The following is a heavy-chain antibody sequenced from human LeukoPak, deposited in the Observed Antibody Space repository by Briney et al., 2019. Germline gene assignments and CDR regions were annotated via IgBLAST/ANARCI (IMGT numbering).Heavy chain of an antibody. CDR2: INPNSGGT. CDR3: ARDRMVRGVTPFGY. CDR1: GYTFTGYY. D-gene: IGHD3-10*01. Sequence: GASVKVSCKASGYTFTGYYMHWVRQAPGQGLEWMGWINPNSGGTNYAQKFQGRVTMTRDTSISPAYMELSRLRSDDTAVYYCARDRMVRGVTPFGYWGQGTLVTVSS. V-gene: IGHV1-2*02. J-gene: IGHJ4*02.